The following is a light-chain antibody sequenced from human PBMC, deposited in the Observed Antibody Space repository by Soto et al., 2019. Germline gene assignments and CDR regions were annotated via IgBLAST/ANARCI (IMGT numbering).Light chain of an antibody. J-gene: IGKJ3*01. CDR2: GAS. CDR3: QQLNSFPIA. CDR1: QGISSF. V-gene: IGKV1-9*01. Sequence: IQLTQSPSSLSASVGDRVTITCRASQGISSFLAWYQQKPGRAPKLLIYGASTLQSGVPSRFSGSGSGTDFTLSISSLQPEDFATYYCQQLNSFPIAFGPGTKVEIQ.